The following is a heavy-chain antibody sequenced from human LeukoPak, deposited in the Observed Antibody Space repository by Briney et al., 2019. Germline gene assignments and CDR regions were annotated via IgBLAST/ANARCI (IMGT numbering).Heavy chain of an antibody. CDR3: ARVYYYYGMDV. Sequence: SETLSLTCTVSDYSISSGYFWGWIRQPPGKGLEWIGSIYHSGSTNYNPSLKSRVTISVDTSKNQFSLKLSSVTAADTAVYYCARVYYYYGMDVWGQGTTVTVSS. V-gene: IGHV4-38-2*02. CDR1: DYSISSGYF. CDR2: IYHSGST. J-gene: IGHJ6*02.